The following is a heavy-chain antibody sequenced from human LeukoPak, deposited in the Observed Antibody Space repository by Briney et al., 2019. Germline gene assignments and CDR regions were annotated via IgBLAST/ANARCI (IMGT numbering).Heavy chain of an antibody. V-gene: IGHV1-46*01. D-gene: IGHD6-13*01. J-gene: IGHJ4*02. CDR1: GYTFTSYY. CDR3: ARVLSAGTFCDY. CDR2: INPSGGST. Sequence: ASVKVSCKASGYTFTSYYMHWVRQAPGQGLDWMGIINPSGGSTSYAQKFQGRVTMTRDTSTSTVYMELSSLRSEDTAVYYCARVLSAGTFCDYWGQGTLVTVSS.